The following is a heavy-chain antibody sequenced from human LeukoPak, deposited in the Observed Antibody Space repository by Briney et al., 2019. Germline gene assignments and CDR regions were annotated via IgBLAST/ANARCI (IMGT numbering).Heavy chain of an antibody. CDR3: AGFYYNGSSGYSGFDY. Sequence: GESLRLSCAASGFTFINYTMNWVRQAPGKGLEWVSSISSSSSYIYYADSMKGRFTISRDNAKSSLYLQMNSLRAEDTAVYYCAGFYYNGSSGYSGFDYWGQGTLVTVSS. J-gene: IGHJ4*02. CDR1: GFTFINYT. CDR2: ISSSSSYI. D-gene: IGHD3-22*01. V-gene: IGHV3-21*01.